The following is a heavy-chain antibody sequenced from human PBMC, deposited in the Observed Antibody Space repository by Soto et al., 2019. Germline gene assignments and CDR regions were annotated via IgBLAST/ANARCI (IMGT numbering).Heavy chain of an antibody. D-gene: IGHD2-2*01. CDR3: ARDQTAKDIVVVPAALDV. Sequence: QVQLVESGGGVVQPGRSLRLSCAASGFTFSSYGMHWVRQAPGKGLEWVAVIWYAGSNKYYADNVKGRFTISRDNSQNKVYLQMNSVRAEDTAVYYGARDQTAKDIVVVPAALDVWGQGTTVTVSS. J-gene: IGHJ6*02. CDR1: GFTFSSYG. CDR2: IWYAGSNK. V-gene: IGHV3-33*01.